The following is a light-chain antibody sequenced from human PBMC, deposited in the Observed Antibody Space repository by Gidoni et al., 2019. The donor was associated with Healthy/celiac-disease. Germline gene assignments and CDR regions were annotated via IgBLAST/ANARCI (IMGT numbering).Light chain of an antibody. CDR2: DAS. CDR3: QQRSNWPLT. Sequence: ESVLTQSPATLSVSPGERATLACRAIQSVSSYLSWYQQKPGQAPRLLIYDASNRATGIPARFSGSGSVTDFTLTIISLEPEDFAVYYCQQRSNWPLTFGGWTKVEIK. V-gene: IGKV3-11*01. J-gene: IGKJ4*01. CDR1: QSVSSY.